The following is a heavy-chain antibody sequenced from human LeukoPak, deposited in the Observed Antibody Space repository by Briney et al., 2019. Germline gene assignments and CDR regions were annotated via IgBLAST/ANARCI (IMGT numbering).Heavy chain of an antibody. CDR2: ISAYNGHT. Sequence: ASVKVSCKASDYTFTTYNINWVRQAPGQGLEWMGWISAYNGHTNYAQKLQGRVTMATDTSTRTAYMELSSLRSEDTAVYYCARARYYYGSGSYYTNEKYYFDYWGQGTLVTVSS. V-gene: IGHV1-18*01. CDR3: ARARYYYGSGSYYTNEKYYFDY. D-gene: IGHD3-10*01. CDR1: DYTFTTYN. J-gene: IGHJ4*02.